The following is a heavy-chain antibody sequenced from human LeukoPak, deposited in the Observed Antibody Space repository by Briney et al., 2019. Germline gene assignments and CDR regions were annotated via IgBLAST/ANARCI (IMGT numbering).Heavy chain of an antibody. J-gene: IGHJ5*02. CDR3: AKFATVTTPNWIDP. D-gene: IGHD4-17*01. V-gene: IGHV4-59*03. CDR1: GGSISGYF. Sequence: TPSETLSLTCTVSGGSISGYFWGWIRQPPGEGLDFIGYIYYTGAASYKPSLSSRVTMSVDTSKNQFSLKLTSVTAADTAVYYCAKFATVTTPNWIDPWGQGILVTVSS. CDR2: IYYTGAA.